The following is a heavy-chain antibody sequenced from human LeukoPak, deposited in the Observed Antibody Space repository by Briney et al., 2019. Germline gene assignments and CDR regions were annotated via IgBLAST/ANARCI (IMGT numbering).Heavy chain of an antibody. J-gene: IGHJ4*02. V-gene: IGHV1-46*01. D-gene: IGHD3-22*01. Sequence: ASVKVSCKASGYTFTSYYMYWVRQAPGQGLEWMGIINPSGGSTSYAQKFQGRVTMTRDTSTSTVYMELSSLRSEDTAVYYCARDYSSGLPMDYWGQGTLVTVSS. CDR3: ARDYSSGLPMDY. CDR2: INPSGGST. CDR1: GYTFTSYY.